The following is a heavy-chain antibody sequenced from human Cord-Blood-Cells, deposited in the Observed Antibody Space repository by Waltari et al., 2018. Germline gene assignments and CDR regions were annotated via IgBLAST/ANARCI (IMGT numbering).Heavy chain of an antibody. CDR2: ISSSSSYI. CDR1: GFTFSSSS. J-gene: IGHJ2*01. Sequence: EVQLVESGGGLVKPGGSLRLSCAASGFTFSSSSMNWVRQAPGKGLELVSSISSSSSYIYYADSVKGRFTISRDNAKNSLYLQMNSLRAEDTAVYYCASRVPAAMWYFDLWGRGTLVTVSS. D-gene: IGHD2-2*01. V-gene: IGHV3-21*01. CDR3: ASRVPAAMWYFDL.